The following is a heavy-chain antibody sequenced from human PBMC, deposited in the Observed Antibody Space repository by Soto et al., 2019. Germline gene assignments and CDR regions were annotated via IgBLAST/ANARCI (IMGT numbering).Heavy chain of an antibody. V-gene: IGHV1-3*05. Sequence: QVQLVQSGAEEKKPGASVKVSCKASGNTFTSYAIIWVRQAPGQRLEWMGWINAGNGNTKYSQKFQGRVTITRDTSASTAYMELSSLRSEDTAVYYCARGGGWYVWFDPWGQGTLVTVSS. J-gene: IGHJ5*02. CDR2: INAGNGNT. CDR3: ARGGGWYVWFDP. D-gene: IGHD6-19*01. CDR1: GNTFTSYA.